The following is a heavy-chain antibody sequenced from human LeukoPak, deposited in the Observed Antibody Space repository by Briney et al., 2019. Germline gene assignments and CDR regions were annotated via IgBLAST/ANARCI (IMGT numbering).Heavy chain of an antibody. CDR2: INPSGGTT. CDR1: GYIFTGYC. D-gene: IGHD6-19*01. J-gene: IGHJ5*02. Sequence: ASVKVSCKAYGYIFTGYCMHWVRQAPGQGLEWMGIINPSGGTTSYAQKFQGRVTMTRDTSTSTVYMELTSLRSEDTAVYSCARVGSSGWDTFEQSPTWGQGTLVTVSS. V-gene: IGHV1-46*01. CDR3: ARVGSSGWDTFEQSPT.